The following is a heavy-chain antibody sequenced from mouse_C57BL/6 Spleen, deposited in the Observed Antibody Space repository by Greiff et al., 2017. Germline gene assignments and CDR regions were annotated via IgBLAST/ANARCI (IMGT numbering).Heavy chain of an antibody. J-gene: IGHJ4*01. D-gene: IGHD4-1*02. CDR1: GYSFTSYY. CDR3: APNGTGAMDY. V-gene: IGHV1-66*01. Sequence: VKLQQSGPELVKPGASVKISCKASGYSFTSYYIHWVKQRPGPGLEWIGWIYPGSGNTKYNEKFKGKGTLTADTSSSTAYMQLSSLTSEDSAVYYCAPNGTGAMDYWGQGTSVTVSS. CDR2: IYPGSGNT.